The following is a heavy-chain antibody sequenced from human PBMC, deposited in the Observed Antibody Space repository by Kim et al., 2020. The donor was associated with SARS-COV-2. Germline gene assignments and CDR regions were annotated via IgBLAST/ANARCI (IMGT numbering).Heavy chain of an antibody. V-gene: IGHV4-59*01. D-gene: IGHD3-9*01. Sequence: SETLSLTCTVSGGSISSYYWSWIRQPPGKGLEWIGYIYYSGSTNYNPSLKSRVTISVDTSKNQFSLKLSSVTAADTAVYYCARLRYFDWFPGGLYYFDYWGQGTLVTVSS. CDR2: IYYSGST. CDR1: GGSISSYY. CDR3: ARLRYFDWFPGGLYYFDY. J-gene: IGHJ4*02.